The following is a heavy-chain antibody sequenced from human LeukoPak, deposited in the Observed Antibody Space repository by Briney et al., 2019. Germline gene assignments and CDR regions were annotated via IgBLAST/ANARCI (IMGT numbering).Heavy chain of an antibody. CDR3: ANGGTYSSGP. Sequence: GGSLRLSCAASGFTFSDYYMSWIRQAPGKGLEWVATIKPDGSAQYYVDSVKGRFTISRDNAKNSLFLQINSLRAEDTAVYYCANGGTYSSGPWGQGTLVTVSS. CDR2: IKPDGSAQ. D-gene: IGHD3-22*01. V-gene: IGHV3-7*01. CDR1: GFTFSDYY. J-gene: IGHJ5*02.